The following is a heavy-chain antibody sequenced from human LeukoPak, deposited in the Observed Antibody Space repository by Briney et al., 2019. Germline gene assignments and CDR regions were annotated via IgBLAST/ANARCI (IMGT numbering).Heavy chain of an antibody. J-gene: IGHJ4*02. Sequence: GGSLRLSCAASGFTFSSYAMSWVRQAPGKGLEWISAISGSGGSTYYADSVKGRFTISRDNSKNTLYLQMNSLRAEDTAVYYCAKRSDILTGYYLFDYWGQGTLVTVSS. CDR1: GFTFSSYA. V-gene: IGHV3-23*01. CDR3: AKRSDILTGYYLFDY. CDR2: ISGSGGST. D-gene: IGHD3-9*01.